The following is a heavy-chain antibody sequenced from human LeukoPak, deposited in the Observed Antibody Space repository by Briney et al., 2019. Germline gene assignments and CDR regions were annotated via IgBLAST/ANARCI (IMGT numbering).Heavy chain of an antibody. Sequence: GGSLRLSCAVSGITLSNYGMSWVRQAPGKGLEWVAGISGSGGGTNYADSAKGRFAISRDNSKNTVYLQINSLRAEDTAVYYCGKTTTGYSSGQKPAWPVDYWGQGTLVTVSS. J-gene: IGHJ4*02. D-gene: IGHD6-19*01. V-gene: IGHV3-23*01. CDR3: GKTTTGYSSGQKPAWPVDY. CDR1: GITLSNYG. CDR2: ISGSGGGT.